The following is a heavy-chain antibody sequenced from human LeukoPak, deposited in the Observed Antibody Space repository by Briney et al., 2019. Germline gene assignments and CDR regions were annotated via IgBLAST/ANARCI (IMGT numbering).Heavy chain of an antibody. CDR1: GFTFSHYE. CDR3: ARGRYCSGGSCRHFDY. V-gene: IGHV3-48*03. D-gene: IGHD2-15*01. Sequence: GRSLRPSCAASGFTFSHYEMKWVRQAPGKGLEWVSYISSSGSNIYYADSVKGGFIISRDNAKNSLYLQMNSLRAEDTAVYYCARGRYCSGGSCRHFDYWGQGTLVTVSS. J-gene: IGHJ4*02. CDR2: ISSSGSNI.